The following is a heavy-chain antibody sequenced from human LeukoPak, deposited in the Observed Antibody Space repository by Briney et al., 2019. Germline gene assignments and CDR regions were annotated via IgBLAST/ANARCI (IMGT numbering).Heavy chain of an antibody. CDR1: GGSFSGYY. J-gene: IGHJ4*02. V-gene: IGHV4-34*01. Sequence: SETLSLTCAVYGGSFSGYYWSWIRQPPGKGLEWIGSIYYSGSTYYNPSLKSRVTISVDTSKNQFSLKLSSVTAADTAVYYCARRDSSGWYYFDYWGQGTLVTVSS. CDR2: IYYSGST. D-gene: IGHD6-19*01. CDR3: ARRDSSGWYYFDY.